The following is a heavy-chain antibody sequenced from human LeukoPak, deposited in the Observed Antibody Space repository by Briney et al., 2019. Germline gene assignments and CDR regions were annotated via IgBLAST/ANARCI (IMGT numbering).Heavy chain of an antibody. D-gene: IGHD3-3*01. CDR3: AKATNYDFWSGSLGLDH. Sequence: PGGSLTLSCAASGFTFSSYGMHWVRQAPGKGLEWVALTSYNGRNNYYSDSVKVRFSISRDTSQRTVFLQMNNVKTEDTAIYYCAKATNYDFWSGSLGLDHWGQGFLVTVSS. CDR2: TSYNGRNN. V-gene: IGHV3-30*18. J-gene: IGHJ4*02. CDR1: GFTFSSYG.